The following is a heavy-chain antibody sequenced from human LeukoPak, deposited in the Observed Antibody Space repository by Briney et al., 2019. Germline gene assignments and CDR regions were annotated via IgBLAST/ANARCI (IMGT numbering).Heavy chain of an antibody. CDR3: ARRGYTSSWFNGDHYYYFYMDV. D-gene: IGHD6-13*01. J-gene: IGHJ6*03. CDR1: GYTFTSYD. Sequence: ASVKVSCKASGYTFTSYDINWVRQATGQGLEWMGWMNPNNGNTGYAQKFQGRVTMTRNTSISTASMELNSLTSEDTAVYYCARRGYTSSWFNGDHYYYFYMDVWGKGTTVTISS. V-gene: IGHV1-8*01. CDR2: MNPNNGNT.